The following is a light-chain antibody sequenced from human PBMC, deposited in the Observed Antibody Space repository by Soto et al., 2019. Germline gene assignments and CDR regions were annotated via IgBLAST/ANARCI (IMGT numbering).Light chain of an antibody. CDR3: KQSYDTPRT. J-gene: IGKJ1*01. V-gene: IGKV1-39*01. CDR2: TVY. Sequence: DIQMTQSPSSLSASVGDRVTITCRASQSISNYLNWYQQKPGKAHNLXLHTVYRLQSGVQSRFSGSGSGTNFSLTIRRLQPEDFATYYCKQSYDTPRTFGQGTKVDIK. CDR1: QSISNY.